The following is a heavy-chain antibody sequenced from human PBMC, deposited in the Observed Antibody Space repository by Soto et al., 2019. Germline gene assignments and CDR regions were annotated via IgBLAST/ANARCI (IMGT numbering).Heavy chain of an antibody. D-gene: IGHD2-21*02. CDR1: GYSFTSYG. V-gene: IGHV1-18*04. Sequence: QVQLVQSVTEVKKPGASVQVSCKASGYSFTSYGINWVRQAPGQGLEWMGWISTYNGDTNYAQKFQGRVTMTTDKSTTTAYVEVRRLTSDDTAVYFCARGDSTASPRGWFDPWGQGTVVTVSS. CDR3: ARGDSTASPRGWFDP. J-gene: IGHJ5*02. CDR2: ISTYNGDT.